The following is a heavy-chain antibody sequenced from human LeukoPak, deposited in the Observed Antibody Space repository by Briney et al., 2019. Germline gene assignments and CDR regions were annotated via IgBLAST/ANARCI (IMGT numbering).Heavy chain of an antibody. CDR2: ISTSSSYI. CDR1: GFIFSSYN. J-gene: IGHJ4*02. V-gene: IGHV3-21*01. D-gene: IGHD3-22*01. CDR3: ARVLGYNYDRRGHDY. Sequence: GGSLRLSCAASGFIFSSYNMNWVRQAPVKGLEWVSSISTSSSYIYYADSVKGRFTISRHNAMHSLYLQMNSLRGEDTDVYYFARVLGYNYDRRGHDYWGQGTLVTVSS.